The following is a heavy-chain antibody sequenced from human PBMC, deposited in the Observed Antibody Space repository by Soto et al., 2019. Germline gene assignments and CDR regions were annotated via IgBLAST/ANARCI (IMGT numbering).Heavy chain of an antibody. J-gene: IGHJ4*02. CDR2: ISGGGVPV. Sequence: LRLSCKASGXTFSGYSMDWVRQAPGKGLEWIAYISGGGVPVYYADSVKGRFTISRDNAKNSLYLQLNHLRDEDTAIYYCARGRANYYFDFWGQGALVTVSS. V-gene: IGHV3-48*02. D-gene: IGHD1-1*01. CDR1: GXTFSGYS. CDR3: ARGRANYYFDF.